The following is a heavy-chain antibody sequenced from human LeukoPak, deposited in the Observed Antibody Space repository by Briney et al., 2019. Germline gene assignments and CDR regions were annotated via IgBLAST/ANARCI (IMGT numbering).Heavy chain of an antibody. V-gene: IGHV3-7*01. CDR2: IKQDGSEK. D-gene: IGHD6-13*01. Sequence: QPGGSLRLSCAASGFTFSSYWMSWVRQAPGKGLEWVADIKQDGSEKYYVDSVKGRFTISRDNAKNSLYLQMNSLRAEDTAVYYCARVASIAAAGRRHWYFDLWGRGTLVTVSS. CDR1: GFTFSSYW. J-gene: IGHJ2*01. CDR3: ARVASIAAAGRRHWYFDL.